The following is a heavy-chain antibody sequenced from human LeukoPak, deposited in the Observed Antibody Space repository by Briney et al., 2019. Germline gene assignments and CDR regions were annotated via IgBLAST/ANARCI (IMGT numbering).Heavy chain of an antibody. J-gene: IGHJ4*02. CDR1: GGSISSSSYY. D-gene: IGHD3-22*01. V-gene: IGHV4-39*01. Sequence: SETLSLTCTVSGGSISSSSYYWGWIRQPPGKGLEWIGSIYYSGSTYYNPSLKSRVTISVDTSKNQFSLKLSSVTAADTAVYYCARLRRHIDDSYHPFDCWGQGTLVTVSS. CDR2: IYYSGST. CDR3: ARLRRHIDDSYHPFDC.